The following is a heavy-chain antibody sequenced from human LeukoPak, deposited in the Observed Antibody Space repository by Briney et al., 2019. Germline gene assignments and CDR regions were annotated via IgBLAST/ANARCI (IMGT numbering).Heavy chain of an antibody. CDR1: GFTFSSYD. CDR3: ARGVEMATPKDYFDY. Sequence: GGSLRLSCAASGFTFSSYDMHWVRQATGKGLEFVSGIGTTGDTYYQGSVKGRFSISRENAKNSLYLQMNSLRAGDTAVYYCARGVEMATPKDYFDYWGQGTLVTVSS. D-gene: IGHD5-24*01. CDR2: IGTTGDT. J-gene: IGHJ4*02. V-gene: IGHV3-13*01.